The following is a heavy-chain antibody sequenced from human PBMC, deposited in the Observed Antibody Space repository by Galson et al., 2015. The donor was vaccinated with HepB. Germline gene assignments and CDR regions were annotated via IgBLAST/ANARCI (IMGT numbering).Heavy chain of an antibody. CDR3: ASQAEGRTMVRGVTTGAFDI. Sequence: SVKVSCKASGGTFSSYTISWVRQAPGQGLEWMGRIIPILGIANYAQKFQGRVTITADKSTSTAYMELSSLRSEDTAVYYCASQAEGRTMVRGVTTGAFDIWRQGTMVTVSS. V-gene: IGHV1-69*02. J-gene: IGHJ3*02. D-gene: IGHD3-10*01. CDR1: GGTFSSYT. CDR2: IIPILGIA.